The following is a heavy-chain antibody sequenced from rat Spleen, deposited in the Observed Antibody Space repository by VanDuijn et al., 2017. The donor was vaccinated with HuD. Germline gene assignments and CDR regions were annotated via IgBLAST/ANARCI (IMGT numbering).Heavy chain of an antibody. CDR2: VSLSGGST. CDR1: GFTFSNYG. Sequence: EVQLVESGGGLVQPGRSLKLSCAVSGFTFSNYGLHWIRQAPTKSLEWVASVSLSGGSTYYRDSVKGRFTISRDNAKSTLYLQMDSLRSEDTATYYCTSHGARVSRFAYWGQGTLVTVSS. D-gene: IGHD1-4*01. V-gene: IGHV5-19*01. CDR3: TSHGARVSRFAY. J-gene: IGHJ3*01.